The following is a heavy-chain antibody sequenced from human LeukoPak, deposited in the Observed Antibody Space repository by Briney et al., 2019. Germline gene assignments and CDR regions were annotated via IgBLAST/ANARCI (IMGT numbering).Heavy chain of an antibody. V-gene: IGHV4-59*01. CDR3: ARGHFYDSSGSFYY. CDR1: GVSISSYY. D-gene: IGHD3-22*01. J-gene: IGHJ4*02. CDR2: IYYSGST. Sequence: SETLSLTCTVSGVSISSYYLIWIRQPPGKGLEWIGYIYYSGSTNYNPSLKSRVTILADTSKNQFSLKLSSVTAADTAVYYCARGHFYDSSGSFYYWGQGTLVTVSS.